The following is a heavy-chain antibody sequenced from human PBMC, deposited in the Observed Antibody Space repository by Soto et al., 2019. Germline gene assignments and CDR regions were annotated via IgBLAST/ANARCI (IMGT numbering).Heavy chain of an antibody. V-gene: IGHV1-18*01. CDR2: ISAYNGNT. Sequence: ASVKVSCKASGYTFTSYGISWVRQAPGQGLEWMGWISAYNGNTNYAQKLQGRVTLTTDTSMSIAYMELRSLRSDDTAVYYCARDRATAHRYCSGGSCLLDYWGQGTLVTVSS. CDR1: GYTFTSYG. J-gene: IGHJ4*02. D-gene: IGHD2-15*01. CDR3: ARDRATAHRYCSGGSCLLDY.